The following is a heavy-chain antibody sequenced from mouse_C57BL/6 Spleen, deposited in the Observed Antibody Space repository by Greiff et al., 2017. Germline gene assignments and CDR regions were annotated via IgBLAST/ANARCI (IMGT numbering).Heavy chain of an antibody. V-gene: IGHV3-6*01. Sequence: DVKLQESGPGLVKPSQSLSLTCSVTGYSITSGYYWNWIRQFPGNKREWMGYISYDGSNNYNPSLKNRISITRDTSKNQFFLKLNSVTTEDTATYYCARDIGYDYAKVWFAYWGQGTLVTVSA. CDR2: ISYDGSN. J-gene: IGHJ3*01. D-gene: IGHD2-4*01. CDR1: GYSITSGYY. CDR3: ARDIGYDYAKVWFAY.